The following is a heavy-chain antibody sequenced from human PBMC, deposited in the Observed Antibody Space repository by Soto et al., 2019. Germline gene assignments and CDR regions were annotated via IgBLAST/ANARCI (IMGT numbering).Heavy chain of an antibody. CDR2: INPSGGST. CDR3: ARDPPGYCSGGSCYSWYFDL. Sequence: GASVKVSCKASGYTFTSYYMHWVRQAPGQGLEWMGIINPSGGSTSYAQKFQGRVTMTRDTSTSTVYMELSSLRSEDTAVYYCARDPPGYCSGGSCYSWYFDLWGRGTLVTVSS. V-gene: IGHV1-46*01. D-gene: IGHD2-15*01. J-gene: IGHJ2*01. CDR1: GYTFTSYY.